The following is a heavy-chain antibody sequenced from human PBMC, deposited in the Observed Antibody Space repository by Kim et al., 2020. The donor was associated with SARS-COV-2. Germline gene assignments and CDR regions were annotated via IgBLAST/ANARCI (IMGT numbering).Heavy chain of an antibody. Sequence: GGSLRLSCAASGFTFSSYSMNWVRQAPGKGLEWVSSISSSSSYIYYADSVKGRFTISRDNAKNSLYLQMNSLRAEDTAVYYCARDTPSGSSSDYWGQGTLATVSS. V-gene: IGHV3-21*01. CDR3: ARDTPSGSSSDY. J-gene: IGHJ4*02. CDR2: ISSSSSYI. CDR1: GFTFSSYS. D-gene: IGHD6-13*01.